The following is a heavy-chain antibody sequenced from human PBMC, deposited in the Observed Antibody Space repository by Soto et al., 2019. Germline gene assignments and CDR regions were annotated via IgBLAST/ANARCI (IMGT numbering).Heavy chain of an antibody. J-gene: IGHJ4*02. Sequence: SLRLSCAASGFTFSSYSMNWVRQAPGKGLEWVSSISSSSSYIYYADSVKRRFTISRDNAKNSLYLQMNSLRAEDTAVYYCARDRSYSSGWYDYWGQGTLVTVSS. CDR2: ISSSSSYI. D-gene: IGHD6-19*01. V-gene: IGHV3-21*01. CDR3: ARDRSYSSGWYDY. CDR1: GFTFSSYS.